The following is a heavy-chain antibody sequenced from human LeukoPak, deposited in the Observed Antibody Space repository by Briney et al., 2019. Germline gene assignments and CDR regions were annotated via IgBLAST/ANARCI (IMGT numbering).Heavy chain of an antibody. V-gene: IGHV1-69*05. D-gene: IGHD6-19*01. J-gene: IGHJ4*02. CDR1: GGTFSSYA. Sequence: GSSVKVSCKASGGTFSSYAISWVRQAPGQGLEWMGGITPIFGTANYAQKFQGRVTITTDESTSTAYMELSSLRSEDTAVYYCAAHRIAVAGASGYYFDYWGQGTLVTVSS. CDR2: ITPIFGTA. CDR3: AAHRIAVAGASGYYFDY.